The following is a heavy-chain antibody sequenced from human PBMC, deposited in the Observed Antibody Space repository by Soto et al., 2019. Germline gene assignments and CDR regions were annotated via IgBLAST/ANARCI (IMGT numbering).Heavy chain of an antibody. J-gene: IGHJ4*02. CDR2: FNPEDAET. D-gene: IGHD3-3*01. V-gene: IGHV1-24*01. CDR3: TTGQRTIRFVEWLFRYYFDF. CDR1: VDTLAGLS. Sequence: ASGNVSCEVCVDTLAGLSMHWVRHAPGKGLEWMGGFNPEDAETIYAQKFQGRVTMTEDTSTDTAYMELSSLRPEDSAVYFCTTGQRTIRFVEWLFRYYFDFWGQGTLVTVSS.